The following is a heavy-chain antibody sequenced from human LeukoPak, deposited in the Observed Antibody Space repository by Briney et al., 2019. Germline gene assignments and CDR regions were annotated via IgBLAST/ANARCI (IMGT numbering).Heavy chain of an antibody. CDR3: ATDIWSRYESTGYLPHL. CDR2: IRGDGGST. J-gene: IGHJ4*02. Sequence: GGSLRLSCAASGFTFDDFAMHWVCQAPGKGLEWVSLIRGDGGSTSYADSVKGRFTISRDNSKNSLYLQMNSLRTEDTALYYCATDIWSRYESTGYLPHLWGQGTLVSVSS. CDR1: GFTFDDFA. V-gene: IGHV3-43*02. D-gene: IGHD3-22*01.